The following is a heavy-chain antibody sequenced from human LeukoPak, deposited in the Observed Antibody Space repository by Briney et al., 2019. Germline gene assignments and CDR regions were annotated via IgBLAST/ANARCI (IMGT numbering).Heavy chain of an antibody. Sequence: SVKVSCKASGGTFSSYAISWVRQVPGQGLEWMGRIIPIFGTANYAQKFQGRVTITTDESTSTAYMELSSLRSEDTAVYYCARGPIAVAGNASWDYWGQGTLVTVSS. D-gene: IGHD6-19*01. CDR1: GGTFSSYA. J-gene: IGHJ4*02. CDR2: IIPIFGTA. CDR3: ARGPIAVAGNASWDY. V-gene: IGHV1-69*05.